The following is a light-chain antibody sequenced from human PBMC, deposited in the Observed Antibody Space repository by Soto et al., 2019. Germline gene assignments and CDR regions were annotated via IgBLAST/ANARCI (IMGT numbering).Light chain of an antibody. CDR1: QSVGTT. CDR3: QQYSTWLS. Sequence: EIVMTQSPATLSVSSGERVTLSCRASQSVGTTLAWYQQKPGQPPRLLIRGASTRATGIPDRFGGSGSRTEFTLTISSLQSEDFAVYYCQQYSTWLSFGGGTKVDIK. J-gene: IGKJ4*01. CDR2: GAS. V-gene: IGKV3-15*01.